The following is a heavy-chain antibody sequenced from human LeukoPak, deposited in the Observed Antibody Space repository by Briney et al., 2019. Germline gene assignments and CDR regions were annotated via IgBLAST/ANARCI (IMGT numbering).Heavy chain of an antibody. D-gene: IGHD3-3*01. Sequence: ASVKVSCKASGFTFTSYYMHWVRQAPGQGLEWMGWINPNSGGTNYAQKFQGRVTITRDTSISTAYMELSRLRSDDTAVYYCAPIFGRGNWFDPWGQGTLVTVSS. CDR1: GFTFTSYY. J-gene: IGHJ5*02. V-gene: IGHV1-2*02. CDR3: APIFGRGNWFDP. CDR2: INPNSGGT.